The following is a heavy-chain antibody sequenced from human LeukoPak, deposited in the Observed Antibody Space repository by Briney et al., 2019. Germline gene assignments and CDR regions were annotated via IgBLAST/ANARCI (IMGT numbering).Heavy chain of an antibody. CDR1: GGTFSSYA. J-gene: IGHJ6*02. Sequence: SVKVSCKASGGTFSSYAISWVRQAPGQGLEWMGGIIPIFGTANYAQKFQGRVTITADESTSTAYMELSSLRSEDTAVYYCARDTAVGYSGSWYYYYGMDVWGQGTTVTVSS. V-gene: IGHV1-69*01. CDR3: ARDTAVGYSGSWYYYYGMDV. D-gene: IGHD6-13*01. CDR2: IIPIFGTA.